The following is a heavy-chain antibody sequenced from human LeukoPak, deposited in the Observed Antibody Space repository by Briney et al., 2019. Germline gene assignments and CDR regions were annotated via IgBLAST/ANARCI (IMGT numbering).Heavy chain of an antibody. V-gene: IGHV1-69*01. J-gene: IGHJ6*02. CDR3: ARYDFWSGGYYYGMDV. CDR2: IIPIFGTA. Sequence: SAKVSCKASGGTFSSYAISWVRQAPGQGLEWMGGIIPIFGTANYAQKFQGRVTITADESTSTAYMELSSLRSEDTAVYYCARYDFWSGGYYYGMDVWGQGTTVTVSS. D-gene: IGHD3-3*01. CDR1: GGTFSSYA.